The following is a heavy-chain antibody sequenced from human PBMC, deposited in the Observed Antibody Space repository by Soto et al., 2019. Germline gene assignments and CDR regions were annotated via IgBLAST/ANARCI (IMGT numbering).Heavy chain of an antibody. Sequence: EVQLVESGGGLVQPGRSLRLSCTASGFTFGDYAMSWVRQAPGKGLEWVGFIRSKAYGGTTEYAASVKGRFTISRDDSKSIAYLQMISLKTEDTDVYYCTRVASTGDYYFDYWGQGTLVTVSS. CDR2: IRSKAYGGTT. CDR1: GFTFGDYA. D-gene: IGHD2-21*02. CDR3: TRVASTGDYYFDY. V-gene: IGHV3-49*04. J-gene: IGHJ4*02.